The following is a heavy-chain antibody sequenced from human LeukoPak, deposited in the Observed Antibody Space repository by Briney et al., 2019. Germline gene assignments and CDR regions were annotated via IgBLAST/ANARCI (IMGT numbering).Heavy chain of an antibody. V-gene: IGHV4-59*01. J-gene: IGHJ1*01. CDR1: GTSISSYY. D-gene: IGHD3-22*01. CDR3: ARDDSSGYIYFQH. CDR2: IYYSGST. Sequence: SETLSLTCTVSGTSISSYYWSWIRQPPGKGLEGIGYIYYSGSTNYNPSLKSRVTISVDTSKNQFSLKLSSVTAADTAVYYCARDDSSGYIYFQHWGQGTLVTVSS.